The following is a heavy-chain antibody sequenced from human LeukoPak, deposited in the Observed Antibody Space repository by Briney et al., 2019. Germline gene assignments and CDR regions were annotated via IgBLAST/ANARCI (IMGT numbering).Heavy chain of an antibody. CDR1: GGSFSGYY. D-gene: IGHD3-22*01. Sequence: PSETLSLTCAVYGGSFSGYYWSWIRQPPGKGLEWIGEINHSGSTNYNPSLKSRVTISVDTSKNQFSLKLSSVTAADTAVYYCARENGDYYDSSGYYEAFDIWGRGTMVTVSS. V-gene: IGHV4-34*01. CDR3: ARENGDYYDSSGYYEAFDI. CDR2: INHSGST. J-gene: IGHJ3*02.